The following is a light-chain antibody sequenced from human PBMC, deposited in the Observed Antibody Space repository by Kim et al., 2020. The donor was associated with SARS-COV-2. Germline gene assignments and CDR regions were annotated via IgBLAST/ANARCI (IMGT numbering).Light chain of an antibody. CDR2: DAS. J-gene: IGKJ1*01. CDR3: LQRRNWPWT. V-gene: IGKV3-11*01. Sequence: PGERATLSCRASQSVTTYFTWYQQKPGQAPRLLIYDASKRATGIPARFSGSGSGTDFTLTITSLEPEDSAVYYCLQRRNWPWTFGQGTKVDI. CDR1: QSVTTY.